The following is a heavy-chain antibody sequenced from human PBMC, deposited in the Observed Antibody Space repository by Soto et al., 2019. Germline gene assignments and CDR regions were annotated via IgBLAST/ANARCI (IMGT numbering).Heavy chain of an antibody. CDR1: GGSLSSNDFY. D-gene: IGHD2-21*01. CDR2: IYYSGNT. CDR3: TRGGDPYKTGH. V-gene: IGHV4-31*03. Sequence: SETLSLTCIVSGGSLSSNDFYWSWIRQHPGKGLEWIGYIYYSGNTYYNPSLKSRVTILVDTSKNQFSLKLTSVNTADTAIYYCTRGGDPYKTGHWGQGTLVNVSS. J-gene: IGHJ4*02.